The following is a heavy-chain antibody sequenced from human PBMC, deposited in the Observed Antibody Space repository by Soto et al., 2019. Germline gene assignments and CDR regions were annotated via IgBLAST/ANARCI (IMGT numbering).Heavy chain of an antibody. CDR2: INPNSGGT. CDR1: GCTFIGYY. Sequence: GASVKVSFKASGCTFIGYYMDWLRQSPGRGLEWMGWINPNSGGTNYAQKFQGWVTMTRDTSISTAYMELSRLRSDDTAVYYCARGPRYSGYEFDYWGQGTLVTVSS. V-gene: IGHV1-2*04. J-gene: IGHJ4*02. D-gene: IGHD5-12*01. CDR3: ARGPRYSGYEFDY.